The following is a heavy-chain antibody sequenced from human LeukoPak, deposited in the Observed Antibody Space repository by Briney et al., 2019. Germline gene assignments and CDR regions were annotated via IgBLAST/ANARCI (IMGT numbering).Heavy chain of an antibody. CDR2: ISGSGGST. V-gene: IGHV3-23*01. D-gene: IGHD6-19*01. CDR1: GFTFSSYA. Sequence: GGSLRLSCAASGFTFSSYAMSWVRQAPGKGLEWVSTISGSGGSTYYADSVKGRFTISRDNAKNSLYLQMNSLRAEDTAMYYCARVRAGWYFDYWGQGTLVTVSS. J-gene: IGHJ4*02. CDR3: ARVRAGWYFDY.